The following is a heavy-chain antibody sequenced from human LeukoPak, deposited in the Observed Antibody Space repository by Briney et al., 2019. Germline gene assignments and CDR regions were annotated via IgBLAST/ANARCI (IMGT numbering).Heavy chain of an antibody. CDR3: ARRSGSRSGYFDY. D-gene: IGHD1-26*01. CDR2: IYSGGNT. CDR1: GFTVSSNS. Sequence: GGSLRLSCTVSGFTVSSNSMSWVRQAPGKGLEWVSFIYSGGNTHYSDSVKGRFTISRNNSKNTLYLQMNSLRADDTAVYYCARRSGSRSGYFDYWGQGTLVTVSS. V-gene: IGHV3-53*01. J-gene: IGHJ4*02.